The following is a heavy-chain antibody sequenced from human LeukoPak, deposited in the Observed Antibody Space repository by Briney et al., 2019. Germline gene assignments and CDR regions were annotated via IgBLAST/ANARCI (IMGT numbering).Heavy chain of an antibody. V-gene: IGHV3-30*18. CDR1: GFTFNSYG. J-gene: IGHJ4*02. Sequence: PGRSLRLSRATSGFTFNSYGMHWVRPAPGEGLELVAVISYDGSNKYYADSVKGRFTISRDNSKNTLYLQMNSLRAEDTAVYYCAKGSIAVAGTMDYWGQGTLVTVSS. CDR2: ISYDGSNK. CDR3: AKGSIAVAGTMDY. D-gene: IGHD6-19*01.